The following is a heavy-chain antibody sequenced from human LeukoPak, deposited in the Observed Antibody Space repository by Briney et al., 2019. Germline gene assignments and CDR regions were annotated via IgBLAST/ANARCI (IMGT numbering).Heavy chain of an antibody. CDR2: ISASGGST. CDR1: GFTFSNYA. Sequence: QSGGSLRLSCAASGFTFSNYAMHWVRQAPGKGLEWVSSISASGGSTYSADSVKGRFTISRDNSKNTVYLQMSSLRAEDTAVYYCAKGLQHTIFGVDVCGQGTTVIVSS. CDR3: AKGLQHTIFGVDV. V-gene: IGHV3-23*01. J-gene: IGHJ6*02. D-gene: IGHD3-3*01.